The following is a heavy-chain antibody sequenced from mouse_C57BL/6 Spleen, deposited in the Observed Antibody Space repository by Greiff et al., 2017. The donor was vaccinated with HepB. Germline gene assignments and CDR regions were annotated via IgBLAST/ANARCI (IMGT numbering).Heavy chain of an antibody. Sequence: QVHVKQPGAELVKPGASVKLSCKASGYTFTSYWMQWVKQRPGQGLEWIGEIDPSDSYTNYNQKFKGKATLTVDTSSSTAYMQLSSLTSEDSAVYYCAREGATRSSGYAEYYFDYWGQGTTLTVSS. CDR1: GYTFTSYW. J-gene: IGHJ2*01. CDR3: AREGATRSSGYAEYYFDY. V-gene: IGHV1-50*01. D-gene: IGHD3-2*02. CDR2: IDPSDSYT.